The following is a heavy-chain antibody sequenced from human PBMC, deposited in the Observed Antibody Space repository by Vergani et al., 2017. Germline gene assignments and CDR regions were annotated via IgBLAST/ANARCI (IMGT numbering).Heavy chain of an antibody. J-gene: IGHJ4*02. Sequence: QVQVVQSGAEVKKSGASVKVSCKTSGYTFSNYYMHWVRQAPGQGLEWMGIINPSGGHTNYAQKCQGRVTMTRDTSTSPVYMELRSLRSEDTAIYYCARWDYGILTGYRYWGQGTLVTVSA. V-gene: IGHV1-46*03. D-gene: IGHD3-9*01. CDR2: INPSGGHT. CDR1: GYTFSNYY. CDR3: ARWDYGILTGYRY.